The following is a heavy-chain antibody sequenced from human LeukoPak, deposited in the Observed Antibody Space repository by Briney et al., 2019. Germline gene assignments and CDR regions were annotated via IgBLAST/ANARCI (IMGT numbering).Heavy chain of an antibody. CDR1: GGSISSGGYS. CDR2: IYHSGST. J-gene: IGHJ1*01. CDR3: ASPRGDDSGGYYTWYFHH. Sequence: PSETLSLTCAVSGGSISSGGYSWSWIRQPPGKGLEWIGYIYHSGSTYYNPSLKSRVTIPVDTSKNQFSLKLSSVTAADTAVYFCASPRGDDSGGYYTWYFHHWGQGILVTVSS. D-gene: IGHD3-22*01. V-gene: IGHV4-30-2*01.